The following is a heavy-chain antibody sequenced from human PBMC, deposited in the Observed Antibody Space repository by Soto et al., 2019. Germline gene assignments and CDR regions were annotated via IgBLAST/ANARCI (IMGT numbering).Heavy chain of an antibody. CDR3: ARDRVESGYPEYFQH. Sequence: GGSLRLSCAASGFTVSSNYMSWVRQAPGKGLEWVSVIYSDGSTYYADSVKGRFTISRHNSKNTLYLRMNSLRAEDTAVYYCARDRVESGYPEYFQHWGQGTLVTVSS. CDR2: IYSDGST. V-gene: IGHV3-53*01. CDR1: GFTVSSNY. D-gene: IGHD3-22*01. J-gene: IGHJ1*01.